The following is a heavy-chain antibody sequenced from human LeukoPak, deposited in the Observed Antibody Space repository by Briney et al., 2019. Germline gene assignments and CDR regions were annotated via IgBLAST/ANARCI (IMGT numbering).Heavy chain of an antibody. CDR2: ISSSGGTI. D-gene: IGHD2-2*01. CDR3: ARVGRYCSSTSCPPKGD. CDR1: GFTFSDYY. Sequence: GGSLRLSCAASGFTFSDYYMSWIRQAPGKGLEWVSYISSSGGTIYYADSVKGRFTISRDNAENSLHLQMNSLRAEDTAVYYCARVGRYCSSTSCPPKGDWGQGTLVTVSS. J-gene: IGHJ4*02. V-gene: IGHV3-11*04.